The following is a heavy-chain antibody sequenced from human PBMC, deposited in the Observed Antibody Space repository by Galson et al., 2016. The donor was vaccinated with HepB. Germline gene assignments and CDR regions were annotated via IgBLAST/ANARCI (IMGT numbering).Heavy chain of an antibody. CDR2: INTNTGSP. D-gene: IGHD2-2*01. Sequence: SVKVSCKGSGYTFTTYPIIWVRQAPGQGLEYMGWINTNTGSPTYAHGFTGRFVFSLDTSASTAYLEITTLKTEDTAVYFCATYPPSTSRTWFDPWGRGTLVTVSS. CDR1: GYTFTTYP. J-gene: IGHJ5*02. V-gene: IGHV7-4-1*02. CDR3: ATYPPSTSRTWFDP.